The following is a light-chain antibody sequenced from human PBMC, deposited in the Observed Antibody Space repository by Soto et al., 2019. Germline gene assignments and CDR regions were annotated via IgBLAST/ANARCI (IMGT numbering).Light chain of an antibody. CDR1: NVDVGGCNY. CDR2: GVS. J-gene: IGLJ1*01. V-gene: IGLV2-14*01. CDR3: ASYTIKTTYV. Sequence: QSVLTQPASVSGSPGQSITISCTGTNVDVGGCNYVSWYQHHPGKAPKLLIFGVSNRPSGVSNRFSGSKSGNTASLTISGLQSEDEADYYCASYTIKTTYVFGSGTKVTVL.